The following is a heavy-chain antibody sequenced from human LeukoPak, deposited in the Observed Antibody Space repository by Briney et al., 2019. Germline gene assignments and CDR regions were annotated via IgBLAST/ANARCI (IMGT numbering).Heavy chain of an antibody. Sequence: SGGSLRLSCAASGFTFSSYEMNWVSQAPGKGLEWVSNIRSSGSTIYYADSVKGRFTISRDNAKNSLYLQMNSLRAEDTAVYYCARDKGLGYGDLSQGAFDIWGQGTMVTVCS. CDR3: ARDKGLGYGDLSQGAFDI. J-gene: IGHJ3*02. D-gene: IGHD4-17*01. V-gene: IGHV3-48*03. CDR2: IRSSGSTI. CDR1: GFTFSSYE.